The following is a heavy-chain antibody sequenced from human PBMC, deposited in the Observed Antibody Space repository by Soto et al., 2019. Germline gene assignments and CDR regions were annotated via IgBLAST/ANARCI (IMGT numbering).Heavy chain of an antibody. J-gene: IGHJ6*02. D-gene: IGHD3-10*01. CDR3: ARAPSIAIVRGRDGMEV. CDR1: GYTFTSYG. CDR2: ISAYNGNT. V-gene: IGHV1-18*01. Sequence: QVQLVQSGAEVKKPGASVKVSCKASGYTFTSYGISWVRQAPGQGLEWMGWISAYNGNTNYAQKLQGRVTMTTDPSTSTAYMELKSLGSGDTAVYYFARAPSIAIVRGRDGMEVLGQRNT.